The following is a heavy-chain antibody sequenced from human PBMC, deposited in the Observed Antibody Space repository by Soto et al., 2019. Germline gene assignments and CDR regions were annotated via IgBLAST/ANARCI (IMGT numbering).Heavy chain of an antibody. CDR2: IYTSGST. D-gene: IGHD2-2*01. Sequence: PSETLSLTCTVSGGSISSYYWSWIRQPAGKRLEWIGRIYTSGSTNYNPSLKSRVTMSLDTSKNQFSLKLTSVTAADTALYYCARGNCSSPNCYSFSGYYGMDVWGQGTTVTVSS. CDR3: ARGNCSSPNCYSFSGYYGMDV. V-gene: IGHV4-4*07. J-gene: IGHJ6*02. CDR1: GGSISSYY.